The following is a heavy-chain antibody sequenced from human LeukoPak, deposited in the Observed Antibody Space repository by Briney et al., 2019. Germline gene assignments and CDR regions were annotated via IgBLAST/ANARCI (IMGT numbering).Heavy chain of an antibody. J-gene: IGHJ4*02. V-gene: IGHV4-4*07. CDR2: IYISGAT. CDR1: GGSISSYY. D-gene: IGHD5-12*01. CDR3: ARDIVATGYFDY. Sequence: SETLSLTCSVSGGSISSYYWSWIRQPAGKGLEWIGRIYISGATSYNPSLKSRVTMSIDTSKNQFSLKLSSVTAADTAVYYCARDIVATGYFDYWGQGTLVTVSS.